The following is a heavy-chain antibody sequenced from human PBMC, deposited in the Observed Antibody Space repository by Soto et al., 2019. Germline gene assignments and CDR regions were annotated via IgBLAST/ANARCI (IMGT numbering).Heavy chain of an antibody. J-gene: IGHJ6*02. CDR3: ARGLLRLLEDV. V-gene: IGHV4-31*03. CDR1: GGSISSGGYY. Sequence: ASETLSLTCTVSGGSISSGGYYWSWIRQHPGKGLEWIGYIYYSGSTYYNPSLKSRVTISVDTSKNQFSLKLSSVTAADTAVYYCARGLLRLLEDVWGQGTTVTVSS. CDR2: IYYSGST. D-gene: IGHD3-3*01.